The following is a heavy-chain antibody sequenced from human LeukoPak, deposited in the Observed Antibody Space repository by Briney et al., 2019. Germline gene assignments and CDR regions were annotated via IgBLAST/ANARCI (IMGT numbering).Heavy chain of an antibody. CDR1: GFTFSSCA. J-gene: IGHJ4*02. CDR3: ARSVLNRFDS. Sequence: PGGSLRLSCAASGFTFSSCAMSWVRQAPGKGLEWVSAFSGSGGNTYYADAVKGRFIISRDNSKNTLYLQMNSLRAEDTAVYYCARSVLNRFDSWGQGTLVTVSS. V-gene: IGHV3-23*01. CDR2: FSGSGGNT. D-gene: IGHD1-14*01.